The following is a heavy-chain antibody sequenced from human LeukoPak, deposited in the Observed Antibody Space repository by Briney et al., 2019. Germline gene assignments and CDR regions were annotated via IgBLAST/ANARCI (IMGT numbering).Heavy chain of an antibody. CDR1: GGSFSGYY. V-gene: IGHV4-34*01. Sequence: SETLSLTCAVYGGSFSGYYWSWIRQPPGKGLEWIGEINHSGSTNYNPSLKSRVTISVDTSKNQFSLKLSSVTAADRAVYYCAVTLLWLGELLDQFDYWGQGTLVTVSS. J-gene: IGHJ4*02. CDR2: INHSGST. D-gene: IGHD3-10*01. CDR3: AVTLLWLGELLDQFDY.